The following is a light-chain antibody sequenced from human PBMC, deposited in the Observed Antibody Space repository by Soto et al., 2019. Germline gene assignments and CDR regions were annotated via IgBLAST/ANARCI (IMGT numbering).Light chain of an antibody. Sequence: EIVMTQSPATLPVSPGERATLSCRASQSVAHNLAWYQQKPGQAPRLLIFGASTRATGIPARFSASGSGTEFTITISSLELEDVAVYYCQQYVSWPPQTFGQGTKVDIK. CDR2: GAS. J-gene: IGKJ1*01. V-gene: IGKV3-15*01. CDR1: QSVAHN. CDR3: QQYVSWPPQT.